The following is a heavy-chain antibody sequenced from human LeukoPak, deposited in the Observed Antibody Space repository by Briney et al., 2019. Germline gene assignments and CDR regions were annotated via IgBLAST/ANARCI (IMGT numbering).Heavy chain of an antibody. CDR3: ARNQSAATLLDY. J-gene: IGHJ4*02. D-gene: IGHD2-15*01. Sequence: ASVKVSCKASGYTFTSYGISWERPVPGQGLEWMGWVSAYNGNTNYAQKLQGRVTMTTDTSTSTAYMELRSLRSDDTAVYYCARNQSAATLLDYWGQGTLVTVSS. CDR1: GYTFTSYG. CDR2: VSAYNGNT. V-gene: IGHV1-18*01.